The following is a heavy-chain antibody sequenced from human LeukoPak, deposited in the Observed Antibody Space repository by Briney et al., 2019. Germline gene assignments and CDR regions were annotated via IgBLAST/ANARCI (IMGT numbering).Heavy chain of an antibody. Sequence: SLRLSCAASGFTFDDYAMHWVRQAPGKGLEWVSGISWNSGSIGYVDSVKGRFTISRDNAKNSLYLQMNSLRAEDTALYYCAKDMRQYYYDSSGYFDGGADYWGQGTLVTVSS. CDR1: GFTFDDYA. D-gene: IGHD3-22*01. V-gene: IGHV3-9*01. CDR2: ISWNSGSI. CDR3: AKDMRQYYYDSSGYFDGGADY. J-gene: IGHJ4*02.